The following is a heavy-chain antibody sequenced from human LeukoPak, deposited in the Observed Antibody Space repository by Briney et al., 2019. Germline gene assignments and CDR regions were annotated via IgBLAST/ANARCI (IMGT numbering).Heavy chain of an antibody. CDR2: INPNSGGT. Sequence: GASVKVSCKASGYTFTGYYMHWVRQAPGQGLEWMGWINPNSGGTNYAQKFQGRVTMTRDTSISTAYMELSRLRSDDTAVYYCARGGIWFGELFWSRTGDYWGQGTLVTVSS. CDR1: GYTFTGYY. V-gene: IGHV1-2*02. CDR3: ARGGIWFGELFWSRTGDY. D-gene: IGHD3-10*01. J-gene: IGHJ4*02.